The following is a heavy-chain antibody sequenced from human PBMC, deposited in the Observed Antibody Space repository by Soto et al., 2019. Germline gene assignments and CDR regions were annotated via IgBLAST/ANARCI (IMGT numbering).Heavy chain of an antibody. Sequence: QLLESGPGLVKPSETLSLTCTVSGGSISSSSYYWGWIRQPPGKGLEWIGSIYYSGSTYYNPSLKSRVTISVDTSKNQFSLKLSSVTAADTAVYYCARQGIAVAGPQDDYWGQGTLVTVSS. V-gene: IGHV4-39*01. CDR3: ARQGIAVAGPQDDY. CDR2: IYYSGST. CDR1: GGSISSSSYY. D-gene: IGHD6-19*01. J-gene: IGHJ4*02.